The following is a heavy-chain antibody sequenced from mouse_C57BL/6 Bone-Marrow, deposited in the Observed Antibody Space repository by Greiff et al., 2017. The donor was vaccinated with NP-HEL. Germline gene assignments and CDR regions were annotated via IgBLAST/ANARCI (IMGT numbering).Heavy chain of an antibody. J-gene: IGHJ2*01. CDR1: GFTFSSYA. Sequence: EVNLVESGGGLVKPGGSLKLSCAASGFTFSSYAMSWVRQTPEKRLEWVATISDGGSYTYYPDNVKGRFTISRDNAKNNLYLQMSHLKSEDTAMYYCARNYGSSYGVDYWGQGTTLTVSS. D-gene: IGHD1-1*01. CDR2: ISDGGSYT. V-gene: IGHV5-4*03. CDR3: ARNYGSSYGVDY.